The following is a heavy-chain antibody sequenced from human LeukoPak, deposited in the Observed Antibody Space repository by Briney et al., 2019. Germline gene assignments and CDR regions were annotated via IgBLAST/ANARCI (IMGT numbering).Heavy chain of an antibody. CDR1: GFTFEDYA. V-gene: IGHV3-9*01. CDR2: ISWNSGNI. J-gene: IGHJ6*02. D-gene: IGHD3-10*01. Sequence: PGGSLRLSCAASGFTFEDYAMQWVRQAPGKGLEWVSGISWNSGNIAYADSVKGRFTISRDNAKNSLYLQMNSLRAEDTAFYCCAKDRSGQISHGMDVWGQGTTVTVSS. CDR3: AKDRSGQISHGMDV.